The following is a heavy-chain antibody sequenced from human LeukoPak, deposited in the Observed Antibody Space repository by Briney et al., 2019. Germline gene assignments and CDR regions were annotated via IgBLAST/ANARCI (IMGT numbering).Heavy chain of an antibody. CDR3: AKGYSYGVDI. CDR2: IYTSGST. D-gene: IGHD5-18*01. Sequence: SETLSLTCTVSGGPISSGSYYWSWIRQPAGKGLEWIGRIYTSGSTNYNPSLKSRVTISVDTSKNQFSLKLSSVTAADTAVYYCAKGYSYGVDIWGQGTMVTVSS. V-gene: IGHV4-61*02. CDR1: GGPISSGSYY. J-gene: IGHJ3*02.